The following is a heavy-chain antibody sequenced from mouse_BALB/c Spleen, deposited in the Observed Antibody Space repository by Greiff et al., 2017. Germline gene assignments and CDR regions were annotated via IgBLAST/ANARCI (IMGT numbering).Heavy chain of an antibody. J-gene: IGHJ4*01. CDR1: GFTFSSYG. D-gene: IGHD2-10*01. CDR2: ISSGGSYT. CDR3: ARHTYYGKDMDY. Sequence: EVKLMESGGDLVKPGGSLKLSCAASGFTFSSYGMSWVRQTPDKRLEWVATISSGGSYTYYPDSVKGRFTISRDNAKNTLYLQMSSLKSEDTAMYYCARHTYYGKDMDYWGQGTSVTVSS. V-gene: IGHV5-6*01.